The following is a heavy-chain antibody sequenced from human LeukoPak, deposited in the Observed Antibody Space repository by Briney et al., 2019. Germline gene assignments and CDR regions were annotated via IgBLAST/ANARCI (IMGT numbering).Heavy chain of an antibody. CDR2: IWYDGNTK. CDR3: AKYSTGHDAFDV. V-gene: IGHV3-33*06. CDR1: GFTFISYG. D-gene: IGHD2-8*02. J-gene: IGHJ3*01. Sequence: GGSLRLSCAASGFTFISYGMHWVRQAPGKGLEWVAIIWYDGNTKYYSESVKGRFTISRDNSKNTLYLQMNSLRAEDTAVYYCAKYSTGHDAFDVWGQGTLVTVSS.